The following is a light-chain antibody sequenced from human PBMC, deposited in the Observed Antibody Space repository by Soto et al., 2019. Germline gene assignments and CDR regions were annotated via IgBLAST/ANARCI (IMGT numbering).Light chain of an antibody. Sequence: QSVLTQPPSASGSPGQSVTISCTGTSTDVGAYNYVSWYQQRPGKAPKLMIFEVTKRPSGVPDRFSGSKSGNTASLTVSGVQADDEADYYCSSYAGINSFVFGTGTKGTVL. V-gene: IGLV2-8*01. CDR2: EVT. J-gene: IGLJ1*01. CDR3: SSYAGINSFV. CDR1: STDVGAYNY.